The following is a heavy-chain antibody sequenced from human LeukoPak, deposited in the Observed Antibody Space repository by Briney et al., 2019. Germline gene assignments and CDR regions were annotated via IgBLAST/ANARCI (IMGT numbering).Heavy chain of an antibody. CDR1: GDSVSSNSAA. D-gene: IGHD3-22*01. J-gene: IGHJ4*02. Sequence: SQTLSLTCAISGDSVSSNSAAWNWIRQSPSRGLEWLGRTYYRSKWYNDYAVSVKSRITINPDTSKNQFSLQLNSVTPEDTAVYYCARDRTLDYYDSSGYYSPFDYWGQGTLVTVSS. CDR3: ARDRTLDYYDSSGYYSPFDY. V-gene: IGHV6-1*01. CDR2: TYYRSKWYN.